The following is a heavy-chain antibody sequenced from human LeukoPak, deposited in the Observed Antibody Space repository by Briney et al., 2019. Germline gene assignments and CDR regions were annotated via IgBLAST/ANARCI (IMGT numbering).Heavy chain of an antibody. CDR3: ARASRVRDFWSGYPEPTVDY. D-gene: IGHD3-3*01. J-gene: IGHJ4*02. Sequence: SETLSLTCAVSGGSISSGGYSWSWIRQPPGKGLEWIGYIYYSGSTNYNPSLKSRVTISVDTSKNQFSLKLSSVTAADTAVYYCARASRVRDFWSGYPEPTVDYWGQGTLVTVSS. CDR1: GGSISSGGYS. V-gene: IGHV4-61*08. CDR2: IYYSGST.